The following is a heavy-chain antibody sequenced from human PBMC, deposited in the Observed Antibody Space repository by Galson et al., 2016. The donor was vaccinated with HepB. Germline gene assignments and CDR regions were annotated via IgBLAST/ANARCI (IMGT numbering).Heavy chain of an antibody. Sequence: RQAPGKGLEWVAVIWHDGSNKQYADSVKGRFTISRDNSKSTLNLQMNSLRVEDTAVYYCAREIQGRWYYFDYWGRGTLVTVSS. V-gene: IGHV3-33*01. CDR3: AREIQGRWYYFDY. CDR2: IWHDGSNK. J-gene: IGHJ4*02. D-gene: IGHD3-16*01.